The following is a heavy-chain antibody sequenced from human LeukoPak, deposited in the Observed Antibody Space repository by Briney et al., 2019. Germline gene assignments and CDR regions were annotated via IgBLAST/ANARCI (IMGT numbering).Heavy chain of an antibody. CDR3: ARTSIIRGYDHDQYY. J-gene: IGHJ4*02. Sequence: GGSLRLSCAASGFTVSSNYMSWVRQAPGKGLEWVSVIHSDGATHYADSVKGRFTISRDTSKNTLYLQMNSLRAEDTAVYYCARTSIIRGYDHDQYYWGQGTLVTVSS. V-gene: IGHV3-53*01. CDR1: GFTVSSNY. D-gene: IGHD5-12*01. CDR2: IHSDGAT.